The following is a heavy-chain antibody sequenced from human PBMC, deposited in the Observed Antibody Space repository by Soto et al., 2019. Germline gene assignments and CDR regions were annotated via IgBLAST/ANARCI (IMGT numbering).Heavy chain of an antibody. CDR3: VKAAASYYYGMDV. V-gene: IGHV3-49*03. D-gene: IGHD2-2*01. CDR2: IRSKAYGGTT. Sequence: GGSLRLSCTASGFTFGDYAMSWFRQAPGKGLEWVGFIRSKAYGGTTEYAASVKGRFTISRDDSKSIAYLQMNSLKTEDTAVYYCVKAAASYYYGMDVWGQGTTVTVSS. CDR1: GFTFGDYA. J-gene: IGHJ6*02.